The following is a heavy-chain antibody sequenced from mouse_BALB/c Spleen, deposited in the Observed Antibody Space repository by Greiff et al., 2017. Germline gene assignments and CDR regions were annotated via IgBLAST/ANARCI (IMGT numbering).Heavy chain of an antibody. CDR1: GYTFTSYY. D-gene: IGHD2-13*01. J-gene: IGHJ4*01. Sequence: QVQLQQSGAELVKPGASVKLSCKASGYTFTSYYMYWVKQRPGQGLEWIGEINPSNGGTNFNEKFKSKATLTVDKSSSTAYMQLNSLTSEDSAIYNYTRDGDYEYYAMDYWGQGTSVTVSS. CDR2: INPSNGGT. V-gene: IGHV1S81*02. CDR3: TRDGDYEYYAMDY.